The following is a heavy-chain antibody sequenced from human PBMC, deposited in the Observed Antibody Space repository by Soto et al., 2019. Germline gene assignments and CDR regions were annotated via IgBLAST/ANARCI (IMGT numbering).Heavy chain of an antibody. CDR2: IYPGDSDT. J-gene: IGHJ3*02. Sequence: GESLKISCKGSGSSFXSYWIGWVRQMPGKGLEWMGIIYPGDSDTRYSPSFQGQVTISADKSISTAYLQWSSLKASDTAMYYCARQAPKYYYDSSGYYFLGRAFDIWGQGTMVTVSS. CDR3: ARQAPKYYYDSSGYYFLGRAFDI. D-gene: IGHD3-22*01. CDR1: GSSFXSYW. V-gene: IGHV5-51*01.